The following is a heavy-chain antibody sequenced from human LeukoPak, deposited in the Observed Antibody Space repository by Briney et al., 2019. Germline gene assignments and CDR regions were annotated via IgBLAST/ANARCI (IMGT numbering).Heavy chain of an antibody. V-gene: IGHV6-1*01. Sequence: SQTLSLTCAISGDSVSSNSAAWNWIRQSPSRGLEWLGRTYYRSKWYNDYAVSVKSRITINPDTSKNQFSLQLNSVTPEDTAVYYCARGREHYGSGNWALHIDYWGQGTLVTVSS. D-gene: IGHD3-10*01. J-gene: IGHJ4*02. CDR1: GDSVSSNSAA. CDR3: ARGREHYGSGNWALHIDY. CDR2: TYYRSKWYN.